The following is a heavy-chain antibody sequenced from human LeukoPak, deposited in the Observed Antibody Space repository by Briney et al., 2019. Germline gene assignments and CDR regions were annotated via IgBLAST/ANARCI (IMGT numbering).Heavy chain of an antibody. D-gene: IGHD5-24*01. CDR1: GFSFRTHW. CDR3: ASDGYNYFEF. Sequence: GGSLRLSCAASGFSFRTHWMSWVRQAPGKGLEWISLIYTDGTTTFYADSVKGRFTLSRDNSKNTFYLQMNGLRPEDTAVYYCASDGYNYFEFWGQGTLVIVSS. CDR2: IYTDGTTT. J-gene: IGHJ4*02. V-gene: IGHV3-23*03.